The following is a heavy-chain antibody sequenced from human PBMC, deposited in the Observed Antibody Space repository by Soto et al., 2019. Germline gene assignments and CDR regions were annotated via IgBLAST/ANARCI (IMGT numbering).Heavy chain of an antibody. CDR1: GGSISSGGYS. CDR3: ARTPYNNGLLDS. V-gene: IGHV4-61*08. J-gene: IGHJ4*02. CDR2: IYYSGST. D-gene: IGHD6-19*01. Sequence: PSETLSLTCAVSGGSISSGGYSWSWIRQPPGKGLEWIGYIYYSGSTNYNPSLKSRVTISVDTSKNQFSLKLSSVAAADTAVYYCARTPYNNGLLDSWGQGILVTVSS.